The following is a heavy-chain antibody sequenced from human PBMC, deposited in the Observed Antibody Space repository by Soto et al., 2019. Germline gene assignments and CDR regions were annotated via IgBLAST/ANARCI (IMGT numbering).Heavy chain of an antibody. CDR3: AREGFYAMDV. CDR1: VFTSSIYA. V-gene: IGHV3-23*01. Sequence: EVRLLESGGGWVQPGGSLSLSCAASVFTSSIYAMTWVRQAPGKGLGRVSGLNGSGGSTSSADSVKGRFAISRHNSKNTLYLQMNSVGAEDTAVYYCAREGFYAMDVWGQGTTVTVSS. D-gene: IGHD2-2*01. J-gene: IGHJ6*02. CDR2: LNGSGGST.